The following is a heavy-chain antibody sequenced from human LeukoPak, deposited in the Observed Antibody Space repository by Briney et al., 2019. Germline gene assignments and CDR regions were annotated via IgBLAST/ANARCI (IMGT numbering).Heavy chain of an antibody. CDR3: ARTYGSSGLGYFDL. CDR1: GGSISNYY. CDR2: ISYHGNT. J-gene: IGHJ2*01. Sequence: SETLSLTCTVSGGSISNYYWKWIRQPPGKGLEWVGYISYHGNTNYSPALKSRLTMSVGTSKNQFSLRLTSVTAADTAVYYCARTYGSSGLGYFDLWGRGTLVTVSS. V-gene: IGHV4-59*01. D-gene: IGHD6-13*01.